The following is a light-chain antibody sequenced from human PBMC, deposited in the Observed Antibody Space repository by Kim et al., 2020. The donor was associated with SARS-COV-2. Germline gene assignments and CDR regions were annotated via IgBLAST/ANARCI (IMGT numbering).Light chain of an antibody. Sequence: AAGKTATITCAGSNIESKSVLWYQQKPGQAPVLVIYYDNDRPSGIPERFSGSNSGDTATLTISRVEAGDEAGYYCQVWDSNTDHRVFGGGAQLTVL. J-gene: IGLJ3*02. CDR1: NIESKS. CDR2: YDN. V-gene: IGLV3-21*04. CDR3: QVWDSNTDHRV.